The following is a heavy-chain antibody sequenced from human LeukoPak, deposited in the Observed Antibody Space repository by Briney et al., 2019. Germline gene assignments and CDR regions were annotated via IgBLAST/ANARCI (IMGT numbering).Heavy chain of an antibody. CDR1: GGSFSGYC. CDR2: IYYSGST. D-gene: IGHD6-13*01. V-gene: IGHV4-34*01. Sequence: SETLSLTCAVYGGSFSGYCWSWIRQPPGKGLEWIGSIYYSGSTYYNPSLKSRVTISVDTSKNQFSLKLSSVTAADTAVYYCARGSWQLGFFDYWGQGTLVTVSS. J-gene: IGHJ4*02. CDR3: ARGSWQLGFFDY.